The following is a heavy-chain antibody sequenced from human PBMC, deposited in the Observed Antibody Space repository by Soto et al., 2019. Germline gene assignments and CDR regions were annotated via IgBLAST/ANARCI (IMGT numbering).Heavy chain of an antibody. Sequence: SETLSLTCTVSGGSISTYYWSWVRQPPGKGLERIGYVYYSGSTNYNPSLKSRVTISVDTSKNQFSLKLTSVTAADTAMYYCARGGRSAYYYYMGVWGKGTTVTVSS. CDR1: GGSISTYY. V-gene: IGHV4-59*01. CDR2: VYYSGST. CDR3: ARGGRSAYYYYMGV. J-gene: IGHJ6*03.